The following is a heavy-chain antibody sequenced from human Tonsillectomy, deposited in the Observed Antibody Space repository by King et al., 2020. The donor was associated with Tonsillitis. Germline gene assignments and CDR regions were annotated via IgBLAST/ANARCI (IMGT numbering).Heavy chain of an antibody. Sequence: VQLVESGGGVVQPGRSLRLSCAASGFTFSSYGMHWVRQAPGRGREWVAVIWYDGREKFYVDPVKGRFTISRDNSKKTLYLQMNSLRAEDTAVYYCARDRSYMAFGGFYHWGRGTLVTVSS. CDR1: GFTFSSYG. CDR3: ARDRSYMAFGGFYH. J-gene: IGHJ2*01. D-gene: IGHD3-3*01. CDR2: IWYDGREK. V-gene: IGHV3-33*08.